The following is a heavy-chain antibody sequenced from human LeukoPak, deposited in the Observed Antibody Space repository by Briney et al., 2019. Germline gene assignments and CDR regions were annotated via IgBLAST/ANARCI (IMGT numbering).Heavy chain of an antibody. CDR2: MSPNSGDT. D-gene: IGHD7-27*01. Sequence: GASVTVSCKASGYTFTSYDLNWVRQATGQRPEWMGWMSPNSGDTGYAQKFQDRVTMTRNTSISTAYMELSSLRSDDTAVYYCARGPPNWGYDYWGPGTLVTVSS. CDR1: GYTFTSYD. J-gene: IGHJ4*02. V-gene: IGHV1-8*01. CDR3: ARGPPNWGYDY.